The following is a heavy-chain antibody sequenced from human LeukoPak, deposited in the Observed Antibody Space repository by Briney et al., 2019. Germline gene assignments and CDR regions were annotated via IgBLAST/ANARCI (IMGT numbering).Heavy chain of an antibody. V-gene: IGHV3-66*01. CDR1: GFTFSSYA. CDR2: INSGGST. D-gene: IGHD5-18*01. J-gene: IGHJ4*02. Sequence: GGSLRLSCAASGFTFSSYAMSWVRQAPGKGLEWVSVINSGGSTYYADSVKGRFTISRDNSKNTLYLQMNSLRAEDTAVYYCARDQVDTAMVGYWGQGTLVTVSS. CDR3: ARDQVDTAMVGY.